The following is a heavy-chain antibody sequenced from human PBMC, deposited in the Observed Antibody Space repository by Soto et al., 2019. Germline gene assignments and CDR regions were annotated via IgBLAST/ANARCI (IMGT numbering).Heavy chain of an antibody. J-gene: IGHJ1*01. Sequence: SETLSLTCAVYGGSFSGYYWSWIRQPPGKGLEWIGEINHSGSTNYNPSLKSRVTISVDTSKNQFSLKLSSVTAADTAVYYCARATRINIVVVPAAPGDEYFQHWGQGTLVTVSS. CDR3: ARATRINIVVVPAAPGDEYFQH. V-gene: IGHV4-34*01. CDR2: INHSGST. D-gene: IGHD2-2*01. CDR1: GGSFSGYY.